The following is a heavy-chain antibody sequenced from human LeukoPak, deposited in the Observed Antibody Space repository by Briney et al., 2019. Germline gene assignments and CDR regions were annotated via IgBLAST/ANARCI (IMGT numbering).Heavy chain of an antibody. Sequence: LRLSCAASGFTFDDYAMHWVRQVPGKGLEWVSGISWNSDTIGYADSVKGRFTISRDNAKKFLFLQMNSLRTEDTAMYYCVKGGDYSKIYYYYMAVWGKGTTVTISS. CDR2: ISWNSDTI. D-gene: IGHD4-17*01. CDR3: VKGGDYSKIYYYYMAV. J-gene: IGHJ6*03. V-gene: IGHV3-9*01. CDR1: GFTFDDYA.